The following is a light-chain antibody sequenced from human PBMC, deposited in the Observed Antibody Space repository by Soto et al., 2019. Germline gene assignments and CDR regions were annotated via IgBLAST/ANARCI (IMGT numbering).Light chain of an antibody. CDR2: DAS. CDR1: QSISNW. J-gene: IGKJ1*01. CDR3: QQYNSYST. Sequence: DIQMTQSPSTLSASVGARLTITCRARQSISNWLAWYQQRPGKAPKLLIFDASSLESGVPSRFSGGGSGKLFTLPISSLQPDDAATYDCQQYNSYSTFGQGTKVDIK. V-gene: IGKV1-5*01.